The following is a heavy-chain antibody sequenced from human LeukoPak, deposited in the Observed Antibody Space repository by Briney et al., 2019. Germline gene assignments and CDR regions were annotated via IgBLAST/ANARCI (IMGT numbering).Heavy chain of an antibody. CDR1: GFTFTSYT. V-gene: IGHV3-48*01. CDR3: ERNFDS. J-gene: IGHJ4*02. D-gene: IGHD2/OR15-2a*01. Sequence: GGSLRLSCAASGFTFTSYTMNWVRQAPGKGLEWVSYITSSSSTIYYADSLKGRFTMSRDNAENSLDLQMNSLRAEDTAVYYCERNFDSWGQGTLVTVSS. CDR2: ITSSSSTI.